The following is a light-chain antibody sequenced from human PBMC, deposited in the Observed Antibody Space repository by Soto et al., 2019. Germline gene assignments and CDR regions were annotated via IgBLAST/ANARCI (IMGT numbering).Light chain of an antibody. CDR1: QSVSNNY. V-gene: IGKV3-20*01. Sequence: EIVWTQSPGTLSVSPGERATLSCRASQSVSNNYLAWYQQKPGQAPRLLIYGASNRATGIPDRFSGSGSGTDFPLTISRLAPEDFAVYYCQQYGSSGTFGQGTKVDI. J-gene: IGKJ1*01. CDR2: GAS. CDR3: QQYGSSGT.